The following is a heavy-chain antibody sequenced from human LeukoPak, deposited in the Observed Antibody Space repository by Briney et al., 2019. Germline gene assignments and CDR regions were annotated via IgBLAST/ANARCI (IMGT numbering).Heavy chain of an antibody. V-gene: IGHV3-30*04. Sequence: GGSLRLSCAASGFTFSSYAMHWVRQAPGKGLEWVAVISYDGSNKYYADSVKGRFTISRGNSKNTLYLQMNSLRAEDTAVYYCARGGYYGSGSYYNPIDYWGQGTLVTVSS. D-gene: IGHD3-10*01. CDR2: ISYDGSNK. CDR1: GFTFSSYA. J-gene: IGHJ4*02. CDR3: ARGGYYGSGSYYNPIDY.